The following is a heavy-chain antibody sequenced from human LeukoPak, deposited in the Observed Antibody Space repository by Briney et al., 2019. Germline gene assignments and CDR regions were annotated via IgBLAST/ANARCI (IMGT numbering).Heavy chain of an antibody. Sequence: ASVKVSCKASGYTFTSHYMHWVRQAPGQGLEWMGIINPTGGSTIYAQKFQGRVTMSRDTSTSTVHMELSSLTSEDTAMYYCARVSSQSWNLTAPFASWGQGTQVTVSS. CDR1: GYTFTSHY. CDR3: ARVSSQSWNLTAPFAS. J-gene: IGHJ4*02. D-gene: IGHD1-7*01. V-gene: IGHV1-46*01. CDR2: INPTGGST.